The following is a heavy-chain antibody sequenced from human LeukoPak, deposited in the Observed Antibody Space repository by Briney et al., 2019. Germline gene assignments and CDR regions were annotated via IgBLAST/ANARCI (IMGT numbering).Heavy chain of an antibody. CDR2: ISYNSDTI. CDR1: GFTFDDYA. D-gene: IGHD2-21*02. Sequence: GGSLRLSCAASGFTFDDYAMHWARQAPGKGLEWGSGISYNSDTIAYADSVKGRFPISRDHAKNSLYLQMNSLRAEDTALYYCAKDYCGGDCYSGWYFDLWGRGTLVTVSS. V-gene: IGHV3-9*01. J-gene: IGHJ2*01. CDR3: AKDYCGGDCYSGWYFDL.